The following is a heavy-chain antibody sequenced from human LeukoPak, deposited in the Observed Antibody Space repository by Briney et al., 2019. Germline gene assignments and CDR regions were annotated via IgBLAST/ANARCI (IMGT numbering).Heavy chain of an antibody. CDR1: GYTFTSYD. CDR3: ARLEISSLVESGITIFGVDLYYGMDV. Sequence: GASVKVSCKASGYTFTSYDINWVRQATGQGLEWMGWMNPNSGNTGYAQKFQGRVTMTRNTSISTAYMELSSLRSEDTAVYYCARLEISSLVESGITIFGVDLYYGMDVWGQGTTVTVSS. CDR2: MNPNSGNT. J-gene: IGHJ6*02. D-gene: IGHD3-3*01. V-gene: IGHV1-8*01.